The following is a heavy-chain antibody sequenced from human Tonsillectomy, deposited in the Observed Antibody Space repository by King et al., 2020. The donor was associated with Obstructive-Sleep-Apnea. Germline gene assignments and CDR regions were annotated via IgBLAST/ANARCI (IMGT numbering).Heavy chain of an antibody. CDR2: IYYSGST. J-gene: IGHJ4*02. D-gene: IGHD2-15*01. CDR1: GGSISSYY. V-gene: IGHV4-59*08. Sequence: VQLQESGPGLVKPSETLSLTCTVSGGSISSYYWSWIRQPPGKGLEWIGYIYYSGSTNYNPSLKSRVTISVDTSKNQFSLKLSSVTAADTAVYYCARLLVVAARAYFDYWGQGTLVTVSS. CDR3: ARLLVVAARAYFDY.